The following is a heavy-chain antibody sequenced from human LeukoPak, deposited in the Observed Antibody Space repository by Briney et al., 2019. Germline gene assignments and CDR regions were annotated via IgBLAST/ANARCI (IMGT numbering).Heavy chain of an antibody. Sequence: PGGSLRLSCAASGFTFSSYAMSWVRQAPGKGLEWVSFISSSSSYIYYADSVKGRFTISRDNAKNSLYLQMNSLRAEDTAVYYCARDAVSGDFWSGYHWRYGMDVWGQGTTVTVSS. D-gene: IGHD3-3*01. J-gene: IGHJ6*02. CDR2: ISSSSSYI. CDR1: GFTFSSYA. V-gene: IGHV3-21*01. CDR3: ARDAVSGDFWSGYHWRYGMDV.